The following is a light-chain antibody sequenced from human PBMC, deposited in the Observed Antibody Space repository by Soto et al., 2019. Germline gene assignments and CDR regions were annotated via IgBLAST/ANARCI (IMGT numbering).Light chain of an antibody. J-gene: IGLJ1*01. Sequence: QCVLTQPPSASSTRGQRVTISCSGGNSNIGTNTVNCYRQLPGTAPRLLSYTTNHRPSGIPPRFSRSKTGTSASLAIGGLQSEDGADYYCAAWDDSLGAYVFGTGTKVTVL. V-gene: IGLV1-44*01. CDR2: TTN. CDR3: AAWDDSLGAYV. CDR1: NSNIGTNT.